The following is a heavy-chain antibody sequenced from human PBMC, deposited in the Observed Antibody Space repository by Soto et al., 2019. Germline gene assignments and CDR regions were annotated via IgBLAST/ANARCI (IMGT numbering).Heavy chain of an antibody. D-gene: IGHD2-2*01. CDR3: ARDTPIVGVPAAHLGGCFGAFGY. J-gene: IGHJ4*02. V-gene: IGHV3-21*01. CDR2: ISSSSSYI. CDR1: GFTFSSYS. Sequence: EVQLVESGGGLVKPGGSLRLSCAASGFTFSSYSMNWVRQAPGKGLEWVSSISSSSSYIYYADSVKGRFTISRDNAKNSLYLQKNSRGAEDTAVYYCARDTPIVGVPAAHLGGCFGAFGYWGQGTLVTVST.